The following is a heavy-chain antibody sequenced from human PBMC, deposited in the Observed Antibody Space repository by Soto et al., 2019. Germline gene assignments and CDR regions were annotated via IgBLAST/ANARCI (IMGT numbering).Heavy chain of an antibody. V-gene: IGHV1-18*01. CDR1: GYTFSTYG. J-gene: IGHJ3*01. CDR3: ARVKVPAAILGAFDL. CDR2: INPFKGDT. Sequence: ASVKVSCKASGYTFSTYGITWVRQAPGQGLDWMGWINPFKGDTNSAARFQNRVTMTTDTSTRTAYMELRSLRSDDTAIYYCARVKVPAAILGAFDLWGQGTLVTVSS. D-gene: IGHD2-2*02.